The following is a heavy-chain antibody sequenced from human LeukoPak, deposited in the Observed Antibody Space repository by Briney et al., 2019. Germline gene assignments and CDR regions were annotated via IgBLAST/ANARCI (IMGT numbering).Heavy chain of an antibody. D-gene: IGHD3-10*01. Sequence: SDTLSLTCTVSGRSVSSGRYYGSWVRRAAAKGLEWIGYICYSGSTNYSPSLKSRVTISVDTYKTQFPLKLTSATAADTAVYYCGRGYGSGSYGDYWGQGTLVTVSS. CDR3: GRGYGSGSYGDY. J-gene: IGHJ4*02. V-gene: IGHV4-61*01. CDR2: ICYSGST. CDR1: GRSVSSGRYY.